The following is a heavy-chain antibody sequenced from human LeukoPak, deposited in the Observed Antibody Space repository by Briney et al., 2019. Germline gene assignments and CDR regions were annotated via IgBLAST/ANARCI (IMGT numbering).Heavy chain of an antibody. J-gene: IGHJ6*02. Sequence: GGSLRLSCAASGFTFSSYAMSWVRQAPGKGLEWVSAISGSGGSTYYADSVKGRFTISRDNSKNTLYLRMNSLRAEDTAVYYCAKGYSYGQVDGMDVWGQGTTVTVSS. D-gene: IGHD5-18*01. CDR1: GFTFSSYA. V-gene: IGHV3-23*01. CDR3: AKGYSYGQVDGMDV. CDR2: ISGSGGST.